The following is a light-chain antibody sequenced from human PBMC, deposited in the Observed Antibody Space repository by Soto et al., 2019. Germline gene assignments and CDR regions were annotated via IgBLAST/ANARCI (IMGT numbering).Light chain of an antibody. Sequence: QSVLTQPPSASGTPGQRVTISCSGSNSNIGSNTLNWYQHLPGAAPRLLIYNNDHQPSGVPHRCSGSKSGTSASLAISGLQSEDEADYYCSAWDGTLNGAVFGGGTKLTVL. CDR2: NND. CDR3: SAWDGTLNGAV. V-gene: IGLV1-44*01. J-gene: IGLJ2*01. CDR1: NSNIGSNT.